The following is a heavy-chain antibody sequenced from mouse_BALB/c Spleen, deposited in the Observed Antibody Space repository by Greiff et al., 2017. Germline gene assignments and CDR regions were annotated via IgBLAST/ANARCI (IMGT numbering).Heavy chain of an antibody. CDR1: GFNIKDTY. J-gene: IGHJ4*01. D-gene: IGHD1-1*01. CDR2: IDPANGNT. CDR3: ARDQDYYGSSYRYYAMDY. Sequence: VHVKQSGAELVKPGASVKLSCTASGFNIKDTYMHWVKQRPEQGLEWIGRIDPANGNTKYDPKFQGKATITADTSSNTAYLQLSSLTSEDTAVYYCARDQDYYGSSYRYYAMDYWGQGTSVTVSS. V-gene: IGHV14-3*02.